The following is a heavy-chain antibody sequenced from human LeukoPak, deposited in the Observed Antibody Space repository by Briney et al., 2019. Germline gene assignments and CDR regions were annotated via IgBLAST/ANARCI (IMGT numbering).Heavy chain of an antibody. V-gene: IGHV3-33*06. Sequence: GGSLRLSCTASGFTLSNYGMHWVRQAPGKGLEWVALIYYDGSNKYYADSVKGRFTISRDNSKNTLYLQMNSPRAEDTAMYYCANNFDYWGQGTLVTVSS. CDR3: ANNFDY. CDR1: GFTLSNYG. CDR2: IYYDGSNK. J-gene: IGHJ4*02.